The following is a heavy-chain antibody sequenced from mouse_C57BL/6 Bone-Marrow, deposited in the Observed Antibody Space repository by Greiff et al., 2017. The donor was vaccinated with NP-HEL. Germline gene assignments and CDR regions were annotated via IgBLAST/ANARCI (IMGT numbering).Heavy chain of an antibody. CDR2: INPNNGGT. D-gene: IGHD6-2*01. J-gene: IGHJ4*01. Sequence: EVQLQQSGPELVKPGASVKIPCKASGYTFTDYNMDWVKQSHGKSLEWIGDINPNNGGTIYNQKFKGKATLTVDQSSSTAYMELRSLTSEDTAVYYCARRKSRYAMDYWGQGTSVTVSS. V-gene: IGHV1-18*01. CDR3: ARRKSRYAMDY. CDR1: GYTFTDYN.